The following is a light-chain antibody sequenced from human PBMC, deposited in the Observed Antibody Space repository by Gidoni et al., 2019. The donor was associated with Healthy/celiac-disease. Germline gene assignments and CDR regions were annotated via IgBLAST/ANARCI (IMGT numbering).Light chain of an antibody. CDR3: AAWDDSLSGPV. CDR2: RNN. Sequence: QSVLTQPPSASGTPGQRVTISCSGSSSNIGSNYVYWYQQLPGTAPKLLISRNNQRPSRVPDRFSGSKSGTSASLAISGLRSEDEADYYCAAWDDSLSGPVFGGGTKLTVL. V-gene: IGLV1-47*01. J-gene: IGLJ2*01. CDR1: SSNIGSNY.